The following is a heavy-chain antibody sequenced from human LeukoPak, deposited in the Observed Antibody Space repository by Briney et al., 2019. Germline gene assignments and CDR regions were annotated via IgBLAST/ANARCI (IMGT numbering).Heavy chain of an antibody. CDR1: GGSISSGDYY. D-gene: IGHD3-3*01. CDR2: IYYGGST. J-gene: IGHJ4*02. Sequence: SETLSLTCTVSGGSISSGDYYWSWIRQPPGKGLEWIGYIYYGGSTYYNPSLKSRVTISVDTSKNQFSLKLSSVTAADTAVYYCARGSGGIFGVVPVGDYWGQGTLVTVSS. V-gene: IGHV4-30-4*08. CDR3: ARGSGGIFGVVPVGDY.